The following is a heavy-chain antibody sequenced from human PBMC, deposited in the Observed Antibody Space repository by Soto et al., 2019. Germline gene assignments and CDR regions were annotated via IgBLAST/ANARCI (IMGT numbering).Heavy chain of an antibody. J-gene: IGHJ3*02. V-gene: IGHV1-69*01. CDR1: GGTFSSYA. CDR2: IIPIFGTA. D-gene: IGHD3-10*01. CDR3: ARDGARITMVRGVIGAFDI. Sequence: QVQLVRSGADVKKPGSSVKVSCKASGGTFSSYAISWVRQAPGQGLEWMGGIIPIFGTANYAQKFQGRVTITADESTSTAYMELSSLRSEDTAVYYCARDGARITMVRGVIGAFDIWGQGTMVTVSS.